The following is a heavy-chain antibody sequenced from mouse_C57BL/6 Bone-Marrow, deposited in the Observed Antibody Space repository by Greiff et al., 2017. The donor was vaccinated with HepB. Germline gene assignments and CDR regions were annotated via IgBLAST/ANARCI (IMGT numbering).Heavy chain of an antibody. CDR1: GYTFTSYW. CDR2: IHPNSGST. Sequence: QVQLQQPGAELVKPGASVKLSCKASGYTFTSYWMHWVKQRPGQGLEWIGMIHPNSGSTNYNEKFKSKATLTVDKSSSPAYMQLSSLTSEDSAVYYGARSGYYYGRFDYWGQGTTLTVSS. D-gene: IGHD1-1*01. V-gene: IGHV1-64*01. CDR3: ARSGYYYGRFDY. J-gene: IGHJ2*01.